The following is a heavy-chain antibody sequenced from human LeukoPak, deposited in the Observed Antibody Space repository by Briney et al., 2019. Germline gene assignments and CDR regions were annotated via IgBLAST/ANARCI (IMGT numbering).Heavy chain of an antibody. Sequence: TGGSLRLSCAASGFTLSGSAMHWVRQASGKGLEWVGRIRSKANSYATAYAASVKGRFTISRDDSKNTAYLQMNSLRAEDTAVYYCASSDSGYDAFDIWGQGTMVTVSS. CDR2: IRSKANSYAT. V-gene: IGHV3-73*01. D-gene: IGHD5-12*01. J-gene: IGHJ3*02. CDR1: GFTLSGSA. CDR3: ASSDSGYDAFDI.